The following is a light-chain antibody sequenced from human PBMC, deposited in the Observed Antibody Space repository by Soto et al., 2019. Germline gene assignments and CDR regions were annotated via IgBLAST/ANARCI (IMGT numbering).Light chain of an antibody. CDR3: QQYNNWPPGT. V-gene: IGKV3-15*01. Sequence: EIVMTQSPATLSVSPGERATLSCRASQSVSSNLAWYQQKPGQAPRLLIYGASARATGIPARFSGSVSGTEFTLTISSLQSADFAIYYCQQYNNWPPGTFGQGTKLEIK. J-gene: IGKJ2*01. CDR2: GAS. CDR1: QSVSSN.